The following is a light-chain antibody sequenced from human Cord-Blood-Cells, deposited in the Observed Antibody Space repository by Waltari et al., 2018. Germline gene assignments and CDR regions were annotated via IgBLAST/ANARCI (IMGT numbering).Light chain of an antibody. J-gene: IGKJ1*01. V-gene: IGKV3-11*01. CDR3: QQRSNWPPWT. CDR2: DAS. CDR1: QSVSSY. Sequence: EIVLTQSPATLSLSPGERATLSRRASQSVSSYLAWYQQKPGQAPRLLIYDASNRATCIPARFSGSGSGTDFTLTISSLEPEDFAVYYCQQRSNWPPWTFGQGTKVEIK.